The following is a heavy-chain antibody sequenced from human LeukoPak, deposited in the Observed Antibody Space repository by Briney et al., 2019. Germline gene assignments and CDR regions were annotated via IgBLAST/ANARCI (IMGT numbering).Heavy chain of an antibody. J-gene: IGHJ4*02. CDR2: ISDSGGST. V-gene: IGHV3-23*01. D-gene: IGHD3-10*01. CDR3: ARYYYGSGSSVD. Sequence: GGSLRLSCAASGFTFSTYVMSWVRQAPGKGLERVSTISDSGGSTYYADSVKGRFTISRDNAKNSLYLQMNSLRAEDTAVYYCARYYYGSGSSVDWGQGTLVTVSS. CDR1: GFTFSTYV.